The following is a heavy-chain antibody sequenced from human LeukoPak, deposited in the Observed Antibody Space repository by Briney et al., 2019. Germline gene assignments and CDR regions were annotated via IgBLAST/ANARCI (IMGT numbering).Heavy chain of an antibody. Sequence: SETLSLTCTVSGGSISSYYWSWIRQPPGKGLEWIGYIYYSGSTNYNPSLKSRVTISVDTSKNQFSLKLSSVTAADTAVYYCARNFYDSSGYYLYYFDYWGQGTLVTVSS. CDR1: GGSISSYY. D-gene: IGHD3-22*01. CDR3: ARNFYDSSGYYLYYFDY. CDR2: IYYSGST. V-gene: IGHV4-59*01. J-gene: IGHJ4*02.